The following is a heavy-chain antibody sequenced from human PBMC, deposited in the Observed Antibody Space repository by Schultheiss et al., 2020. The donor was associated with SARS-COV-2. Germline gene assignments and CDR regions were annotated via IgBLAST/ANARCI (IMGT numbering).Heavy chain of an antibody. J-gene: IGHJ6*02. CDR1: GGSISSGDYY. Sequence: SETLSLTCTVSGGSISSGDYYWGWIRQPPGKGLEWIGYIYYSGSTYYNPSLKSRVTISVDTSKNQFSLKLSSVTAADTAVYYCARGGDPGGDYYGMDVWGQGTTVTVSS. D-gene: IGHD7-27*01. CDR3: ARGGDPGGDYYGMDV. CDR2: IYYSGST. V-gene: IGHV4-31*03.